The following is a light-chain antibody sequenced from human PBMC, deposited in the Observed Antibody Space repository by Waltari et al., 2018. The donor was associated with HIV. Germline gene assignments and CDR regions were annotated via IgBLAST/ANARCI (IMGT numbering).Light chain of an antibody. CDR1: SPHFRSAS. CDR2: DNT. V-gene: IGLV1-51*01. CDR3: GTWDSSVGAAV. J-gene: IGLJ3*02. Sequence: QSVLTQPHSVSAAPGHTVPISCSGRSPHFRSASVSCYQHLPGAAPRLLIYDNTKRPSWISDRFSGSKSGTSATLGITGLQTGDEADYYCGTWDSSVGAAVFGGGTRLTVL.